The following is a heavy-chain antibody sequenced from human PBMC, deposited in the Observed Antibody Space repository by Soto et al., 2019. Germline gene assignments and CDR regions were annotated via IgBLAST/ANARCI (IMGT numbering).Heavy chain of an antibody. J-gene: IGHJ3*02. CDR2: INPNNGVT. Sequence: ASVKVSCKASGYTFTGSSLHWVRQAPGQRLEWMGWINPNNGVTNYAQKFQGRVAMTRDTSISTAYMELSRLTSDDTAVYYCARVKLELMRDPFDIWGQGKMVTVSS. V-gene: IGHV1-2*02. CDR3: ARVKLELMRDPFDI. CDR1: GYTFTGSS. D-gene: IGHD1-7*01.